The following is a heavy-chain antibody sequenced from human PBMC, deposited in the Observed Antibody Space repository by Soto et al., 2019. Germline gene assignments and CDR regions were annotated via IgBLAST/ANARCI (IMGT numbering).Heavy chain of an antibody. V-gene: IGHV4-30-4*01. CDR1: GGSISSGDYY. CDR3: AGGDYGEVAFDI. Sequence: SETLSLTCTVSGGSISSGDYYWSWIRQPPGKGLEWIGYIYYSGSTYYNPSLKSRVTISVDTSKNQFSLKLSSVTAADTAVYYCAGGDYGEVAFDIWGQGTMVTVSS. CDR2: IYYSGST. J-gene: IGHJ3*02. D-gene: IGHD4-17*01.